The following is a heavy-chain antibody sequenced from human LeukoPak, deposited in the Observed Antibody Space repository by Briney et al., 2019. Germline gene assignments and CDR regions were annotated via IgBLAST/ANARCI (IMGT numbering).Heavy chain of an antibody. D-gene: IGHD3-22*01. CDR1: GFSLSTSGMC. CDR2: IDWDDDK. J-gene: IGHJ4*02. Sequence: SGPTLVNPTQTLTRTCTFSGFSLSTSGMCVTWIRQPPGKALEWLARIDWDDDKYYNTSLKTRLTISKDTSKNQVVLTMTNMDPVDTATYYCARTYDSSAYYYGGFDYWGQGTLVTVSS. CDR3: ARTYDSSAYYYGGFDY. V-gene: IGHV2-70*11.